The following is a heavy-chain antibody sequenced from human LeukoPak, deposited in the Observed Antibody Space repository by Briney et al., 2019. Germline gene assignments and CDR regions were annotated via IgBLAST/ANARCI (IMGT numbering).Heavy chain of an antibody. D-gene: IGHD3-22*01. CDR2: ISGSGGST. Sequence: GGSLRLSCAASGFTFSSYAMSWVRQAPGKGLEWVSAISGSGGSTYYADSVKGRFTISRDNSKNTLYLQMNSPRAEDTAVYYCAKIEDSSGYFLDAFDIWGQGTMVTVSS. J-gene: IGHJ3*02. V-gene: IGHV3-23*01. CDR3: AKIEDSSGYFLDAFDI. CDR1: GFTFSSYA.